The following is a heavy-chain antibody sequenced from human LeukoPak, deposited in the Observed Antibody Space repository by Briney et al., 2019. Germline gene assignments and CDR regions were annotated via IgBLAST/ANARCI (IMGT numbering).Heavy chain of an antibody. CDR2: IIPIFGTA. D-gene: IGHD2-2*01. CDR3: ARAIVVVPAAEWWFDP. J-gene: IGHJ5*02. Sequence: ASVKVSCKASGGTFSSYAISWVRQAPGQGLEWMGGIIPIFGTANYAQKFQGRVTITADESTSTAYMELSSLRSEDTAVYYCARAIVVVPAAEWWFDPWGQGTLVTVSS. V-gene: IGHV1-69*13. CDR1: GGTFSSYA.